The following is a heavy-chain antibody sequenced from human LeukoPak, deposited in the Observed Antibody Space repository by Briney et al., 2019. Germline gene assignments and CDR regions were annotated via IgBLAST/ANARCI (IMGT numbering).Heavy chain of an antibody. CDR1: GFTFSTFW. V-gene: IGHV3-74*01. D-gene: IGHD3/OR15-3a*01. CDR3: ARGGRGPDF. Sequence: GALRLSCATSGFTFSTFWMHWVRQAPGKGLEWVSRINSDGSSTNYADSVKGRFTISRDNAKNTLYLQMSGLRVEDTAVYYCARGGRGPDFWGQGTLVTVSS. CDR2: INSDGSST. J-gene: IGHJ4*02.